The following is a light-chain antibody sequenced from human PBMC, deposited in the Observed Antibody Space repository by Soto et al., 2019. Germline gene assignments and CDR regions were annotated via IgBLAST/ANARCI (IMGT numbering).Light chain of an antibody. CDR2: AAS. CDR3: QQVNSSPFT. J-gene: IGKJ3*01. Sequence: DIQLTQSPSFLYASIGDRVTITCRASQGISNYLAWYQQKPGKAPKLLIFAASTLQSGVPSRFSGSGSGTEFTLTISSLQPADFATYWCQQVNSSPFTFGPGTKVDIK. CDR1: QGISNY. V-gene: IGKV1-9*01.